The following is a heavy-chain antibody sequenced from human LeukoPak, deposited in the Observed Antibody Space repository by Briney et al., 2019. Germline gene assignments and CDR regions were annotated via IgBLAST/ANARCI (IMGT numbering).Heavy chain of an antibody. Sequence: PGGSLRLSCAASGFTFSTYTMNWVRQAPGKGLEWVSSISSSSIYIYYTDSVKGRFTISRDNARNSVYLQMNNLRAEDTAVYYCARVNGDYERGGAPDYWGQGTLVTVSS. CDR1: GFTFSTYT. CDR2: ISSSSIYI. V-gene: IGHV3-21*01. CDR3: ARVNGDYERGGAPDY. J-gene: IGHJ4*02. D-gene: IGHD4-17*01.